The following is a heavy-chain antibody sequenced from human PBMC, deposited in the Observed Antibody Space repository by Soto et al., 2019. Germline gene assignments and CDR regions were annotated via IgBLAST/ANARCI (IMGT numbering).Heavy chain of an antibody. CDR1: GGSISSGDYY. Sequence: PSETLSLTCTVSGGSISSGDYYWSWIRQPPGKGLEWIGYIYFRGSTYYNPSLKSRVTISVDTSKNQFSLKLNSVTAADTAVYYCARAQLVGYYFDYWGQGILVTVSS. J-gene: IGHJ4*02. CDR3: ARAQLVGYYFDY. CDR2: IYFRGST. V-gene: IGHV4-30-4*01. D-gene: IGHD2-2*01.